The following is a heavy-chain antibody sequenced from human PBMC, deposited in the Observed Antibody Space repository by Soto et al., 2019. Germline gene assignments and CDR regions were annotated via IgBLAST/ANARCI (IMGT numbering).Heavy chain of an antibody. D-gene: IGHD4-4*01. J-gene: IGHJ5*02. V-gene: IGHV1-18*01. CDR3: AKLTTVTTPYNWFDP. CDR2: ISAYNGNT. CDR1: GYTFTSYG. Sequence: ASVKVSCKASGYTFTSYGISWVRQAPGQGLEWMGWISAYNGNTNYAQKLQGRVTMTTDTSTSTAYMELRSLRADDTAVYYCAKLTTVTTPYNWFDPWGQGTLVTVSS.